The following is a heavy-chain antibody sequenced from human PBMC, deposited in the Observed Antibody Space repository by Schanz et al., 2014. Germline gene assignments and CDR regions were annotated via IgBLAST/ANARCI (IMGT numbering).Heavy chain of an antibody. CDR3: AKGRFGELSAFDI. J-gene: IGHJ3*02. CDR2: IGTSGGT. V-gene: IGHV3-23*04. Sequence: VQLVDSGGGLVKPGGSLRLSCATSGFSFSSYAINWVRQAPGKGLEWVSTIGTSGGTNYAESVKGRFTISRDNSKNTLYLQMNSLRAEDTAVYYCAKGRFGELSAFDIWGQGTMVTVSS. D-gene: IGHD3-10*01. CDR1: GFSFSSYA.